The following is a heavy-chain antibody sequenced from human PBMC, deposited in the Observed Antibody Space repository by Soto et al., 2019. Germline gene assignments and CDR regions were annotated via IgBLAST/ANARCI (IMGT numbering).Heavy chain of an antibody. V-gene: IGHV3-33*01. CDR1: GFTFSSYG. CDR2: IGYDGSNK. CDR3: ARDGVELRSDAFDI. J-gene: IGHJ3*02. D-gene: IGHD1-7*01. Sequence: QVQLVESGGGVVQPGRSLRLSCAASGFTFSSYGMHWVRQAPGKGLEWVAVIGYDGSNKYYADSVKGRFTISRDNSKNTLYLQMNSLRAEDTAVYYCARDGVELRSDAFDIWGQGTMVTVSS.